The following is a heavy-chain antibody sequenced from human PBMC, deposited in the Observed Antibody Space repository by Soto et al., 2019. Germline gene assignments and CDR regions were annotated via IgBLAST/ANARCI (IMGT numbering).Heavy chain of an antibody. CDR1: GGSISSSSYY. CDR3: AASYVGCGGFNYYGMDV. D-gene: IGHD2-21*01. V-gene: IGHV4-39*01. J-gene: IGHJ6*02. CDR2: IYYSGST. Sequence: SETLSLTCTVSGGSISSSSYYWGWIRQPPGKGLEWIGSIYYSGSTYYNPSLKSRVTISVDTSKNQFSLKLSSVTAADTAVYYCAASYVGCGGFNYYGMDVWGQGTTITVSS.